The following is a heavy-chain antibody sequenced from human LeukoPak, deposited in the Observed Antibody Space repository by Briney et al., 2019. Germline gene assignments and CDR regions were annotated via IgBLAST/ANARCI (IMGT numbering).Heavy chain of an antibody. J-gene: IGHJ4*02. CDR3: ACSKGGDGYNVDY. D-gene: IGHD5-24*01. CDR1: GGSTSSYY. CDR2: IYYSGST. Sequence: PSETLSLTCTVSGGSTSSYYWSWIRQPPGKGLEWIGYIYYSGSTNYNPSLKSRVTISVDTSKNQSSLKLSSVTAADTAVYYCACSKGGDGYNVDYWGQGTLVTVSS. V-gene: IGHV4-59*01.